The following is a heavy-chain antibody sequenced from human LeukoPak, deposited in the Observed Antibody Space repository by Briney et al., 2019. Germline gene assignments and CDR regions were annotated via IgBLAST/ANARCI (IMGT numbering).Heavy chain of an antibody. D-gene: IGHD3-3*01. J-gene: IGHJ5*02. V-gene: IGHV4-34*01. CDR2: INHSGST. Sequence: PSETLSLTCAVYGGSFSGYYWSWIRQPPGKGLEWIGEINHSGSTNYNPSLKSRVTTSVDTSKNRFSLKLSSVTAADTAVYYCARWDDFWGRAGYWFDPWGQGTLVTVSS. CDR3: ARWDDFWGRAGYWFDP. CDR1: GGSFSGYY.